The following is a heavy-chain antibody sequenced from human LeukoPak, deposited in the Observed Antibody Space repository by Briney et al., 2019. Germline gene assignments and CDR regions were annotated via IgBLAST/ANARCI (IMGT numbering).Heavy chain of an antibody. CDR1: GYSFTSYW. CDR2: IYPGDSDT. Sequence: GESLKISCKGSGYSFTSYWIGWVRPMPGKGLEWMGIIYPGDSDTRYSPSFQGQVTISADKSISTAYLQWSSLKALDTAMYYCARPGARGGLFLGVWGQGTLVTVSS. J-gene: IGHJ4*02. D-gene: IGHD2/OR15-2a*01. V-gene: IGHV5-51*01. CDR3: ARPGARGGLFLGV.